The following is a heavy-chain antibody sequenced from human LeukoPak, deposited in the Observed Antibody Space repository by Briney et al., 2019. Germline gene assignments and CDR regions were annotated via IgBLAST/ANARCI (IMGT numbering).Heavy chain of an antibody. D-gene: IGHD3-22*01. V-gene: IGHV4-34*01. Sequence: SETLSLTCAVYGGSFSGYYWSWIRQPPGKGLEWIGEINHSGSSNYNPSLKSRVTISVDTSKNQFALKLSPGTAADTAVYYCARDPPMYYYDSSGYYHPFDYWGQGTLVTVSS. CDR1: GGSFSGYY. CDR3: ARDPPMYYYDSSGYYHPFDY. CDR2: INHSGSS. J-gene: IGHJ4*02.